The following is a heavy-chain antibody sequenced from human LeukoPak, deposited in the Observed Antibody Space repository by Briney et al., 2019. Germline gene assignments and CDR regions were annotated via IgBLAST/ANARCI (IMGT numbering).Heavy chain of an antibody. D-gene: IGHD4-11*01. Sequence: ASVKVSCKASGYTFTSYYMHWVRQAPGQGLEWMGIINPSGGSTSYAQKFQGRVTMTRDTSTSTVYMELSSLRSEDTAVYYCARDRESPRDEYSNYDAFDIWGQGTMVTVSS. CDR3: ARDRESPRDEYSNYDAFDI. V-gene: IGHV1-46*01. CDR1: GYTFTSYY. CDR2: INPSGGST. J-gene: IGHJ3*02.